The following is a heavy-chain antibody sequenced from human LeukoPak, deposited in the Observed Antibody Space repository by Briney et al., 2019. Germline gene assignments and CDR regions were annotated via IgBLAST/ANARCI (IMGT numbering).Heavy chain of an antibody. CDR3: ARDSYSGSYRVDY. J-gene: IGHJ4*02. CDR1: GGSISSGSYY. D-gene: IGHD1-26*01. CDR2: IYTSGST. V-gene: IGHV4-61*02. Sequence: SETLSLTCTVSGGSISSGSYYWSWIRQPAGKGLEWIGRIYTSGSTYYNPSLRSRVTISVDTSKNQFSLKLSSVTAADTAVYYCARDSYSGSYRVDYWGQGTLVTVSS.